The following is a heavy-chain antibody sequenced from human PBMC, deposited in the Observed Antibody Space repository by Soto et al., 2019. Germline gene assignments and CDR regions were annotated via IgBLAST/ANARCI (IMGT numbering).Heavy chain of an antibody. V-gene: IGHV3-30-3*01. CDR1: GFTFSSYA. Sequence: VQLVESGGGVVQPGRSLRLSCAASGFTFSSYAMHWVRQAPGKGLEWVAVISYDGSNKYYADSVKGRFTISRDNSKNTLYLQMNSLRAEDTAVYYCAKDWYDVPFDYWGQGTLVTVSS. J-gene: IGHJ4*02. CDR3: AKDWYDVPFDY. CDR2: ISYDGSNK. D-gene: IGHD3-3*01.